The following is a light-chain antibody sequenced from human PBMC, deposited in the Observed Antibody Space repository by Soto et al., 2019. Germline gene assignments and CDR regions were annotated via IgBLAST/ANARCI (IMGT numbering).Light chain of an antibody. CDR1: RNDVGDYNY. Sequence: QSALTQPRSVSGSPGQSVTISCTGTRNDVGDYNYVSWYQQYPGRAPKLMIYDVNNGPSGVPDRFCGSKSGNTASLTISGLQGEEEADLCCCSYAYSFYAFGTGTKLTVL. V-gene: IGLV2-11*01. CDR2: DVN. J-gene: IGLJ1*01. CDR3: CSYAYSFYA.